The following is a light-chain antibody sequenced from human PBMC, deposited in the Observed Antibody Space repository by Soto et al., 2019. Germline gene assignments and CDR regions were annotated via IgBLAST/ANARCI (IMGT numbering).Light chain of an antibody. J-gene: IGKJ1*01. CDR2: AAS. Sequence: DIQMTQSPSSLSASVEDRVIITCRASQSISNHLNWYQQKPGKAPKLLIFAASSLQSGVPSRFSGSRSGPDFTLTISSLQPEDFETYYCQQSYSSHPTFGKGTKVDI. V-gene: IGKV1-39*01. CDR1: QSISNH. CDR3: QQSYSSHPT.